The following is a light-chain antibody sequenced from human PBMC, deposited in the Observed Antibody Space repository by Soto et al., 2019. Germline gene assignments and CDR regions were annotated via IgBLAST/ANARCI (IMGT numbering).Light chain of an antibody. V-gene: IGKV1-12*01. CDR1: KGLSSW. CDR3: QQTYGFPLT. CDR2: AAS. J-gene: IGKJ4*01. Sequence: DIQMTQSPSSVSASVGDRVTITCRASKGLSSWLAWYQQKPGQAPKLLIYAASTLQTGVPSRFGGSGSGTDFTLTISSLQPEDFATYYCQQTYGFPLTFGGGTKVEIK.